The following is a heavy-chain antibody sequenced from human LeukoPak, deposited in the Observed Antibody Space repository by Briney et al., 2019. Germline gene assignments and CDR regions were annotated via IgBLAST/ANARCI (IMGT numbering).Heavy chain of an antibody. CDR3: ARGVRGSTSWNSYYNYFYLNV. D-gene: IGHD1-7*01. CDR2: INYSGRT. CDR1: DGSFSDYY. Sequence: SETLSLTCAVFDGSFSDYYWSWVRQPPGKGLEWIGEINYSGRTNYYPSLTSRATLSIDTSKNQFSLKLSSVTVADTAVYYCARGVRGSTSWNSYYNYFYLNVWGKGTTVTVSS. V-gene: IGHV4-34*01. J-gene: IGHJ6*03.